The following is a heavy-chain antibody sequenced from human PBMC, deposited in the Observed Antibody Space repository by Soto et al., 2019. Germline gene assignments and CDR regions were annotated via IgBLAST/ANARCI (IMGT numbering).Heavy chain of an antibody. Sequence: GGSLRLSCAASGFVVRDYYMSWVRQAPGKGLEWVAVFLIGGDTHYGESVKGRFTISRDNSKNTLYLQMNSLRAEDTAVYYCAREPLWSGPLPLDAFDIWGQGTMVTV. CDR3: AREPLWSGPLPLDAFDI. CDR1: GFVVRDYY. CDR2: FLIGGDT. V-gene: IGHV3-53*01. J-gene: IGHJ3*02. D-gene: IGHD3-3*01.